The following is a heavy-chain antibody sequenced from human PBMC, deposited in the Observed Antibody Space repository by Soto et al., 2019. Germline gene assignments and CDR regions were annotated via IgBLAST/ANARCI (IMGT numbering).Heavy chain of an antibody. CDR3: ARGPGLYGMDV. CDR2: INAGNGNT. D-gene: IGHD2-2*01. J-gene: IGHJ6*02. CDR1: GYTFTSYA. Sequence: QVQLVQSGAEVKKPGASVKVSCKASGYTFTSYAMHWVRQAPGQRLERMGWINAGNGNTKYSQKFQGRVTITRDTSASTAYMELSSLRSEDTAVYYCARGPGLYGMDVWGQGTTVTVSS. V-gene: IGHV1-3*01.